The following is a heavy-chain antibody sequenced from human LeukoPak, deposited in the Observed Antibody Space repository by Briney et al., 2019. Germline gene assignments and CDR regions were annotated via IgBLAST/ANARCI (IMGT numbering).Heavy chain of an antibody. CDR1: GFTFDDYA. J-gene: IGHJ4*02. D-gene: IGHD4-11*01. Sequence: GGSLRLSCAASGFTFDDYAMHWVRQAPGKGLEWVSGISWNSGSIGYADSVKGRFTISRDNAKNSLYLQMNSLRAEDMALYYCAKGTGYSNFDYWGQGTLVTVSS. CDR2: ISWNSGSI. V-gene: IGHV3-9*03. CDR3: AKGTGYSNFDY.